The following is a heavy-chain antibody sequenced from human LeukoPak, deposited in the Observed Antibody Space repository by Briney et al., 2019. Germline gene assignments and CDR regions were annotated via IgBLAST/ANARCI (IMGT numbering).Heavy chain of an antibody. CDR3: ARDLEKYNWNLGDY. CDR1: GGTFSSYA. V-gene: IGHV1-69*13. J-gene: IGHJ4*02. CDR2: IIPIFGTA. D-gene: IGHD1-1*01. Sequence: SVKVSCKASGGTFSSYAISWVRQAPGQGLEWLGGIIPIFGTANYAQKFQGRVTITADESTSTAYMELSSLRSEDTAVYYCARDLEKYNWNLGDYWGQGTLVTVSS.